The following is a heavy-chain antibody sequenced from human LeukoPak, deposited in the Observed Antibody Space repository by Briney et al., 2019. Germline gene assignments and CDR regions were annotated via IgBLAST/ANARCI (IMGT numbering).Heavy chain of an antibody. CDR3: ARGTWATLYYYYMDV. Sequence: TGGSLRLSCAASGFTFSSYWMHLVRQAPGKGLVWVSRINSDGSSTSYADSVKGRSTISRDNAKNTLYLQMNSLRAEDTAVYYCARGTWATLYYYYMDVWGKGTTVTVSS. CDR1: GFTFSSYW. V-gene: IGHV3-74*01. CDR2: INSDGSST. D-gene: IGHD5-24*01. J-gene: IGHJ6*03.